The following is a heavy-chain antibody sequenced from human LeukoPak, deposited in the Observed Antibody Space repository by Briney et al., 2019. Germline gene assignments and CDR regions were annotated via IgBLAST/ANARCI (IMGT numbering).Heavy chain of an antibody. CDR2: ISYDGSNK. D-gene: IGHD3-16*02. Sequence: GGSLRLSCAASGFTFSSYGMHWVRQAPGKGLEWVAVISYDGSNKYYADSVKGRFTISRDNSKNTLYLQMNSLRAEDTAVYYCAKEYRRYFDYWGQGILVTVSS. V-gene: IGHV3-30*18. J-gene: IGHJ4*02. CDR1: GFTFSSYG. CDR3: AKEYRRYFDY.